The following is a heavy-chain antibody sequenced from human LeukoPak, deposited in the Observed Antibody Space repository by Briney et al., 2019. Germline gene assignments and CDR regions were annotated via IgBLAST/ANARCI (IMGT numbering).Heavy chain of an antibody. D-gene: IGHD5-12*01. CDR2: INHSGST. CDR1: GGSFSGYY. Sequence: PSETLSLTCAVYGGSFSGYYWSWIRQPPGKGLEWIGEINHSGSTNYNPSLKSRVTISVDTSKNQFSLKLSSVTAADTAVYYCARGVGRLRLDYWGQGTLVTVSS. V-gene: IGHV4-34*01. CDR3: ARGVGRLRLDY. J-gene: IGHJ4*02.